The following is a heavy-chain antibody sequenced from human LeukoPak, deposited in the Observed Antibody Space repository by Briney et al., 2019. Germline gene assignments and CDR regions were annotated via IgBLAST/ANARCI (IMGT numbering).Heavy chain of an antibody. V-gene: IGHV4-59*13. J-gene: IGHJ4*02. CDR2: IYYSGST. CDR1: GGSISSYY. Sequence: SETQSLTCTVSGGSISSYYWSWIRQPPGKGLEWIGYIYYSGSTNYNPSLKSRVTISVDTSKNQFSLKLSSVTAADTAVYYCASGDATVTFFDYWGQGTLVTVSS. CDR3: ASGDATVTFFDY. D-gene: IGHD4-17*01.